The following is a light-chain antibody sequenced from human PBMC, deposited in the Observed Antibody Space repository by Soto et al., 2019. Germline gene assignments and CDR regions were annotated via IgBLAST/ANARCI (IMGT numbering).Light chain of an antibody. Sequence: QSVLTQPASVSGSPGQSITLSCTGTSSDIGGYDYVSWYQRHPGKAPQLIIYAVNNRPSGVSNRFSVSKSGNTASLAISGLQAEDESDYYCTSYAIGSSHVVFGGGTKLTVL. J-gene: IGLJ2*01. V-gene: IGLV2-14*01. CDR2: AVN. CDR1: SSDIGGYDY. CDR3: TSYAIGSSHVV.